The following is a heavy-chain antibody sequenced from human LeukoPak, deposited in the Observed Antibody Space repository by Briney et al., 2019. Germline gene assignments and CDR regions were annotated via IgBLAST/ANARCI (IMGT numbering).Heavy chain of an antibody. Sequence: ASVKVSCKASGYTFTSYAMHWVRQAPGQRLEWMGWINAGNGNTKYSQEFQGRVTITRDTSASTAYMELSSLRSEGMAVYYCAREGPWPEYYFDYWGQGTLVTVSS. V-gene: IGHV1-3*03. CDR2: INAGNGNT. J-gene: IGHJ4*02. CDR3: AREGPWPEYYFDY. CDR1: GYTFTSYA.